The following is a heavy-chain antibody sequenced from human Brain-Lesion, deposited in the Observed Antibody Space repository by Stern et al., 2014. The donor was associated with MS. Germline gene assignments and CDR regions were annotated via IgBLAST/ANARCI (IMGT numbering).Heavy chain of an antibody. Sequence: QVQLVESGPGLVKPSETLSLTCTVSGCPISSSTYYCAWIRPRPGQGLEWIGNIYYSGFTYYNPSLKSRVTISVDMSKNQFALKLSLVTAADTAIYYCARHDSVPRPSQLYSARDRGPGYFDYWGQGTLVTVSS. J-gene: IGHJ4*02. D-gene: IGHD1-26*01. CDR3: ARHDSVPRPSQLYSARDRGPGYFDY. V-gene: IGHV4-39*01. CDR1: GCPISSSTYY. CDR2: IYYSGFT.